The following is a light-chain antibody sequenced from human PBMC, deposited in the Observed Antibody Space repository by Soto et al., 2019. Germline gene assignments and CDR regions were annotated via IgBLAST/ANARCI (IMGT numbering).Light chain of an antibody. CDR3: QSSYSTPFT. Sequence: DIQMTQSPSSLSASVGDRVTITCRASQSISSYLNWYQQKPGKVPKLLIYATSSLQSGVPSRFSGSGSGTDFTLTISNLQPEDFATYYCQSSYSTPFTFGQGTKLEIK. J-gene: IGKJ2*01. V-gene: IGKV1-39*01. CDR1: QSISSY. CDR2: ATS.